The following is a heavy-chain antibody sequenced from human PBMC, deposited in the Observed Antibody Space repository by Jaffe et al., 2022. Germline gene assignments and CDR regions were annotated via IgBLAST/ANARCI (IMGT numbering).Heavy chain of an antibody. J-gene: IGHJ4*02. V-gene: IGHV3-30*18. CDR1: GFTFSSYG. D-gene: IGHD4-17*01. CDR3: ANLGFYGDDNFDY. Sequence: QVQLVESGGGVVQPGRSLRLSCAASGFTFSSYGMHWVRQAPGKGLEWVAVISYDGSNKYYADSVKGRFTISRDNSKNTLYLQMNSLRAEDTAVYYCANLGFYGDDNFDYWGQGTLVTVSS. CDR2: ISYDGSNK.